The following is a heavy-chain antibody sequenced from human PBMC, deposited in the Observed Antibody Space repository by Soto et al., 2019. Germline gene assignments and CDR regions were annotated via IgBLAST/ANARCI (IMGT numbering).Heavy chain of an antibody. CDR1: GGSFSGYY. J-gene: IGHJ2*01. D-gene: IGHD6-19*01. CDR3: AKTMKWLVNTWYFDL. Sequence: ETLSLTCAVYGGSFSGYYWSWIRQAPGKGLEWVSAISGSGGSTYYADPVKGRFTISRDNSKNTLYLQMNSLRAEDTAVYYCAKTMKWLVNTWYFDLWGRGTLVTVSS. V-gene: IGHV3-23*01. CDR2: ISGSGGST.